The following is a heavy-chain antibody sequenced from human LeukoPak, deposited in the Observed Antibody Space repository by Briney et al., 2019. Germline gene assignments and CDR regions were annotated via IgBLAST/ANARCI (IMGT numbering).Heavy chain of an antibody. D-gene: IGHD6-13*01. Sequence: GGSLRLSCAASGFTFSSYGMSWVRQAPGKGLEWVSAISGSGGSTYYADSVKGRFTISRDNSKNTLYLQMNSLRAEDTAVYYCARILFGYSRSWWIMDVWGKGTTVTVSS. V-gene: IGHV3-23*01. J-gene: IGHJ6*03. CDR1: GFTFSSYG. CDR3: ARILFGYSRSWWIMDV. CDR2: ISGSGGST.